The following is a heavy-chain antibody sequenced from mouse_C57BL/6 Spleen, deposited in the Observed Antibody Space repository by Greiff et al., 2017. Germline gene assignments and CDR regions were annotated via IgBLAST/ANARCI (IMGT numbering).Heavy chain of an antibody. D-gene: IGHD2-1*01. V-gene: IGHV14-3*01. CDR2: IDPANGNT. J-gene: IGHJ2*01. CDR3: ARWGNYAFDY. Sequence: EVQLQQPGAELVQPGASVKMSCKASGFNIKNTYMHWVKQRPEQGLEWIGRIDPANGNTKYAPKFPGRVTITADTSSNTAYLQLSSLTSEDTAIYYCARWGNYAFDYWGPGTTLPVSS. CDR1: GFNIKNTY.